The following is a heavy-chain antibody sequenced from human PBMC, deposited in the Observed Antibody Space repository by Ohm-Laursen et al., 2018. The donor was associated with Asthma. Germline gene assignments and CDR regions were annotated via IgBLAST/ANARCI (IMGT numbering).Heavy chain of an antibody. Sequence: SLRLSCAASGYTFSRYSIHWIRQAPGKGLEWVASISTASTFIYYADSVRGRFTTSRDNARNLVFLQMDSLRAEDTAVYYCVRSVDDGGNSGDYWGQGTLVTVSS. CDR2: ISTASTFI. V-gene: IGHV3-21*01. CDR1: GYTFSRYS. CDR3: VRSVDDGGNSGDY. D-gene: IGHD4-23*01. J-gene: IGHJ4*02.